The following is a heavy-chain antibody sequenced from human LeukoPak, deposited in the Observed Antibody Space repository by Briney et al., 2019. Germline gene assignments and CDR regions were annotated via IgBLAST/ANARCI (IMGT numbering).Heavy chain of an antibody. J-gene: IGHJ4*02. CDR3: ARLGNIAMASSPDY. D-gene: IGHD5-18*01. CDR1: GFTFSSYS. Sequence: GGSLRLSCAASGFTFSSYSMNWVRQAPGKGLEWVSSISSSSSYIYYADSVKGRFTISRDNAKNSLYLQMNSLRAEDTAVYYCARLGNIAMASSPDYWGQGTLVTVSS. CDR2: ISSSSSYI. V-gene: IGHV3-21*01.